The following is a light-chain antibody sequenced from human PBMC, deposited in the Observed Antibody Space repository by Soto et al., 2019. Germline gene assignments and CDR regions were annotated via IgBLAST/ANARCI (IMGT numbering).Light chain of an antibody. Sequence: DIQMTQSPSSLSASVGDRVTITCRASQSISTYLNWYQQKPGKAPKVLIFAASSLQSGVPLRFSGSGSGTDFTLTITSLQPEDFATYYCQQSYSSPYTFGQGTKLEIK. CDR3: QQSYSSPYT. CDR2: AAS. J-gene: IGKJ2*01. CDR1: QSISTY. V-gene: IGKV1-39*01.